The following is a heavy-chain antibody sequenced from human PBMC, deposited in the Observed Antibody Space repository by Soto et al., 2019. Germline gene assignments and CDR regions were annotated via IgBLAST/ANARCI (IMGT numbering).Heavy chain of an antibody. CDR3: ARDLEYYGSGSGGGLGY. CDR1: GGSVSSGSYY. Sequence: QVQLQESGPGLVKPSETLSLTCTVSGGSVSSGSYYWSWIRQHPGKGLEWIGYIYYSGSTYYNPSLKSRVTISVDTSKNQFSLKLSSVTAADTAVYYCARDLEYYGSGSGGGLGYWGQGTLVTVSS. V-gene: IGHV4-31*03. J-gene: IGHJ4*02. D-gene: IGHD3-10*01. CDR2: IYYSGST.